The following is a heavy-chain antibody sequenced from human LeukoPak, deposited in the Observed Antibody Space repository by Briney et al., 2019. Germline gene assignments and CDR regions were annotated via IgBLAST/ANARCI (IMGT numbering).Heavy chain of an antibody. V-gene: IGHV1-46*01. CDR3: ARDRGSSSWPSVGTY. CDR1: GYTFTSYY. D-gene: IGHD6-13*01. J-gene: IGHJ4*02. Sequence: ASVKVSCKASGYTFTSYYMHWVRQAPGQGLEWMGIINPSGGSTSYAQKFQGRVTMTRDMSTSTVYMELSSLRSEDTAVYYCARDRGSSSWPSVGTYWGQGTLVTVSS. CDR2: INPSGGST.